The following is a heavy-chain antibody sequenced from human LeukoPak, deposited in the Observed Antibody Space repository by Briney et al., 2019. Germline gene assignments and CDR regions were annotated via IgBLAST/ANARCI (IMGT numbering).Heavy chain of an antibody. Sequence: GGSLRLSCAASGFTFSSCAMSWVRQAPGKGLEWVSAISGSGGSTYYADSVKGRFTISRDNSKNTLYLQMNSLRAEDTAVYYCAKDRPTYYYDSSGYHGNDAFDIWGQGTMVTVSS. V-gene: IGHV3-23*01. CDR2: ISGSGGST. CDR1: GFTFSSCA. D-gene: IGHD3-22*01. J-gene: IGHJ3*02. CDR3: AKDRPTYYYDSSGYHGNDAFDI.